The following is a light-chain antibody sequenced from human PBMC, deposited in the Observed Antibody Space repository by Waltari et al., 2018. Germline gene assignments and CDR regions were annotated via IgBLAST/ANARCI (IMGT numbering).Light chain of an antibody. V-gene: IGLV1-44*01. CDR2: NNS. J-gene: IGLJ3*02. CDR3: AAWDDSLNGV. CDR1: SSNIGRNS. Sequence: SVLTPPPSASGPLGQRVTISCSGTSSNIGRNSVNWYQKVPGTAPKLLIYNNSQRPSGVPDRFSGYKSGTSASLDISGLQSEDEADYYCAAWDDSLNGVFGGGTKLTVL.